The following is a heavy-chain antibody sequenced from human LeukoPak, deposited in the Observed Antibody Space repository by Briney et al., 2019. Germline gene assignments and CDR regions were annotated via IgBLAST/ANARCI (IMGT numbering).Heavy chain of an antibody. CDR2: MNPNSGNT. D-gene: IGHD2-2*01. CDR1: GYTFTSYD. J-gene: IGHJ4*02. V-gene: IGHV1-8*01. Sequence: ASVKVSCKASGYTFTSYDINWVRQATGQGLEWMGWMNPNSGNTGYAQKFQGRVTMTRNTSISTAYMELSSLRSEDTAVYYCARGHVCSSTSCHEHFDYWGQGTLVTVFS. CDR3: ARGHVCSSTSCHEHFDY.